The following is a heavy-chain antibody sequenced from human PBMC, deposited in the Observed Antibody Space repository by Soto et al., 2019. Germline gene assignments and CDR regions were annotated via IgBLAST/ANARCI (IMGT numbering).Heavy chain of an antibody. CDR3: ARCPQTKYGYYYYYRDV. Sequence: GGSLRLSCAASGFTFSSYSMNWVRQAPGKGLEWVSYISSSSSTIYYADSVKGRFTISRDNAKNSLYLQMNSLRAEDTAVYYCARCPQTKYGYYYYYRDVWGKGTTVTVSS. CDR2: ISSSSSTI. CDR1: GFTFSSYS. V-gene: IGHV3-48*01. J-gene: IGHJ6*03. D-gene: IGHD2-2*01.